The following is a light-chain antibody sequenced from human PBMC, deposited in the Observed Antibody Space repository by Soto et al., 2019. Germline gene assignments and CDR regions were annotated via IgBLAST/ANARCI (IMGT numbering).Light chain of an antibody. CDR1: SSDVGGYNF. CDR3: SSYAGGIKWV. Sequence: QSVLTQPPSASGSPGQSVTISCTGTSSDVGGYNFVSWYQQHPGKAPKFMIYEVTKRPSGVPDRFSGSKSGNTASLTVSGLQAEDEADYYCSSYAGGIKWVFGGGTKPPS. CDR2: EVT. J-gene: IGLJ3*02. V-gene: IGLV2-8*01.